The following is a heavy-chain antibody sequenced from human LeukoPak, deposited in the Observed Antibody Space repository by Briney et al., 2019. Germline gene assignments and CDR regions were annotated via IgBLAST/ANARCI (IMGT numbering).Heavy chain of an antibody. J-gene: IGHJ4*02. V-gene: IGHV1-46*01. Sequence: ASVKVSCKASGYTFTSYYMHWVRQAPGQGLEWMGIINPSGGSTSYAQKFQGRVTMTRDTSTSTVYMELSNLRSEDTAVYYCARDYYDSSGSYYFDYWGQGTLVTVSS. D-gene: IGHD3-22*01. CDR2: INPSGGST. CDR3: ARDYYDSSGSYYFDY. CDR1: GYTFTSYY.